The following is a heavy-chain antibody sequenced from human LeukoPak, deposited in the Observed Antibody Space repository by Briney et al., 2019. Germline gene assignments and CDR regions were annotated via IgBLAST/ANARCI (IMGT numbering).Heavy chain of an antibody. J-gene: IGHJ6*03. Sequence: ASVKVSCKVSGYTLTELSMHWVRQAPGKGLEWMGRFDPEDGETIYAQKFQGRVTMTADTSTDTVYMELSSLRSEDTAVYYCATDLRVGAKLYYYYMDVWGKGTTVTVSS. CDR2: FDPEDGET. CDR1: GYTLTELS. D-gene: IGHD1-26*01. V-gene: IGHV1-24*01. CDR3: ATDLRVGAKLYYYYMDV.